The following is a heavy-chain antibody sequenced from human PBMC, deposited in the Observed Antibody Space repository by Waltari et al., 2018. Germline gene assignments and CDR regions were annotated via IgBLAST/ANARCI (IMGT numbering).Heavy chain of an antibody. Sequence: QVQLQESGPGLVKPSETLSLTCTVSGGSISSYYWSWIRQPPGKGLEWIGYIYYSGSTNYNPSLKSRVTISVDTSKTQFSLKLSSVTAADTAVYYCARVISYYDFWSGYYNPHAFDIWGQGTMVTVSS. J-gene: IGHJ3*02. D-gene: IGHD3-3*01. CDR2: IYYSGST. V-gene: IGHV4-59*01. CDR3: ARVISYYDFWSGYYNPHAFDI. CDR1: GGSISSYY.